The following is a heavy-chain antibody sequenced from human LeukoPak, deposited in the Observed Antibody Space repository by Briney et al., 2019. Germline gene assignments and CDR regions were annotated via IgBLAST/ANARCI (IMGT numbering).Heavy chain of an antibody. CDR1: GGSISSGSYY. J-gene: IGHJ5*02. D-gene: IGHD1/OR15-1a*01. CDR3: ARDLGLEQETDFGWFDP. Sequence: SETLSLICTVSGGSISSGSYYWSSIRQPAGKGLEWIGRFYTSGSTNYNPSLKSRVTISVDTSKNQFSLKLSSVTAADTAVYYCARDLGLEQETDFGWFDPWGQGTLVTVSS. CDR2: FYTSGST. V-gene: IGHV4-61*02.